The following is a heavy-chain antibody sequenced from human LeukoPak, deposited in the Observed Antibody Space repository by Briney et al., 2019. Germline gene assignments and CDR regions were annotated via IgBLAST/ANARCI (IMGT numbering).Heavy chain of an antibody. J-gene: IGHJ6*03. CDR1: GFTFSSYA. CDR3: ARERKDTTMVPPFRLYYYYHMDV. Sequence: GGSLRLSCAASGFTFSSYAMHWVRQAPGKGLEYVSAISSNGGSTYYANSVKGRFTISRDNSKNTLYLQMGSLRAEDTAVYYCARERKDTTMVPPFRLYYYYHMDVWGKGTTVTISS. V-gene: IGHV3-64*01. CDR2: ISSNGGST. D-gene: IGHD5-18*01.